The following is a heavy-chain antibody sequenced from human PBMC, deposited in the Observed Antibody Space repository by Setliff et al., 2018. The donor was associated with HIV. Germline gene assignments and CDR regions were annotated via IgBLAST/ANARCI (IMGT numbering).Heavy chain of an antibody. Sequence: GGSLRLSCAASGFTFSDHYMSWIRQAPGKGLEWVSSISGTATTIYSADSVKGRFTISRDNAKNSLFLQMNSLRPEDTAVYYCAKDAAALPATNYYYYYIDFWGKGSTVTVSS. J-gene: IGHJ6*03. CDR3: AKDAAALPATNYYYYYIDF. D-gene: IGHD6-6*01. CDR2: ISGTATTI. CDR1: GFTFSDHY. V-gene: IGHV3-11*04.